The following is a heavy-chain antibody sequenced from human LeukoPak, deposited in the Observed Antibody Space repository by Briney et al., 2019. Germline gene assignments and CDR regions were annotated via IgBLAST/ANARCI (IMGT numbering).Heavy chain of an antibody. J-gene: IGHJ6*03. Sequence: ASVKVSCKASGYTFTSYDINWVRQATGQGLEWMGWMNPNSGNTGYPQKFQGRVTMTRNSSISTAYMELSSLRSEDTAVYYRARGRKQLVRKGWYSYYMDVWGKGTTVTVSS. D-gene: IGHD6-6*01. V-gene: IGHV1-8*01. CDR3: ARGRKQLVRKGWYSYYMDV. CDR2: MNPNSGNT. CDR1: GYTFTSYD.